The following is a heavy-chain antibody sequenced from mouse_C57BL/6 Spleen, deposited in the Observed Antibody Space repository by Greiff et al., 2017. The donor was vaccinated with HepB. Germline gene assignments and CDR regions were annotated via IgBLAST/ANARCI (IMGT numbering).Heavy chain of an antibody. Sequence: EVKLMESGGGLVKPGGSLKLSCAASGFTFSSYAMSWVRQTPEKRLEWVATISDGGSYTYYPDNVKGRFTISRDNAKNNLYLQMSHLKSEDTAMYYCARVLLYYAMDYWGQGTSVTVSS. CDR3: ARVLLYYAMDY. V-gene: IGHV5-4*03. D-gene: IGHD2-1*01. J-gene: IGHJ4*01. CDR2: ISDGGSYT. CDR1: GFTFSSYA.